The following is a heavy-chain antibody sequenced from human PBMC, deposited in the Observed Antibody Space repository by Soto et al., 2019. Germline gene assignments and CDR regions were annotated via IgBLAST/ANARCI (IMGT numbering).Heavy chain of an antibody. J-gene: IGHJ4*02. CDR1: GGSISSGDYY. D-gene: IGHD6-6*01. Sequence: PSETLSLNCTVSGGSISSGDYYWSWIRQPPGKGLEWIGYIYYSGSTYYNPSLKSRVTISVDTSKNQFSLKLSSVTAADTAVYYCARDNDARNFDYWGQGTLVTVSS. V-gene: IGHV4-30-4*01. CDR3: ARDNDARNFDY. CDR2: IYYSGST.